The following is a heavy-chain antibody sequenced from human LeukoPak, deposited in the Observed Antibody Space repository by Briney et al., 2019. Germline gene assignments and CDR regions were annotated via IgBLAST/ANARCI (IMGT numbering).Heavy chain of an antibody. J-gene: IGHJ5*02. CDR2: IYYSGST. CDR3: ARDKIPFGVASSWFDP. Sequence: SGTLSLTCTVSGGSISSYYWSWIRQPPGKGLEWIGYIYYSGSTNYNPSLKSRVTISVDTSKNQFSLKLSSVTAADTAVYYCARDKIPFGVASSWFDPWGQGTLVTVSS. CDR1: GGSISSYY. V-gene: IGHV4-59*01. D-gene: IGHD3-3*01.